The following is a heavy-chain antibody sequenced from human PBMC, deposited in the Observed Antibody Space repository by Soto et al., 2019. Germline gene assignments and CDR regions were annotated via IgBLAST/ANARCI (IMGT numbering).Heavy chain of an antibody. Sequence: QVQLVQSGAEVKKPGSSVKVSCKASGGTFSSYTISWVRQAPGQGLEWMGRIIPILGIANYAQKFQGRVTITADKSTSTAYMELSSLRSEEPAVYYCARPKTPYCSGGSCYTHYYYGMDVWGQGTTVTVSS. V-gene: IGHV1-69*02. CDR3: ARPKTPYCSGGSCYTHYYYGMDV. CDR1: GGTFSSYT. CDR2: IIPILGIA. J-gene: IGHJ6*02. D-gene: IGHD2-15*01.